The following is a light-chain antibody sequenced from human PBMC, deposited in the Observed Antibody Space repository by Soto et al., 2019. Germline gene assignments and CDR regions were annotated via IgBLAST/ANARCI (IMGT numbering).Light chain of an antibody. Sequence: QSALTQPPSVSGSPGQSVTISCTGTSSDIGGYNYVSWYQQLPGKAPKVMIYDVSKRPSEVPDRFSGSNSGNTASLTISGLQAEDEADYYCCSYAGTTHVFGTGTKLTVL. CDR3: CSYAGTTHV. V-gene: IGLV2-11*01. CDR1: SSDIGGYNY. CDR2: DVS. J-gene: IGLJ1*01.